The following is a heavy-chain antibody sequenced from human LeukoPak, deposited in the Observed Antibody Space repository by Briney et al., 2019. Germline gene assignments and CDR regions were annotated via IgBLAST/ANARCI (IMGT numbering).Heavy chain of an antibody. J-gene: IGHJ6*03. CDR2: IIPIFGTA. CDR1: GGTFSSYA. CDR3: ARGPRVAAAGTLPAPQSRSPYKKYYYYYYYMDV. Sequence: GASVKVSCKASGGTFSSYAISWVRQAPGQGLEWMGGIIPIFGTANYAQKFQGRVTITADESTSTAYMELSGLRSEDTAVYYCARGPRVAAAGTLPAPQSRSPYKKYYYYYYYMDVWGKGTTVTVSS. V-gene: IGHV1-69*13. D-gene: IGHD6-13*01.